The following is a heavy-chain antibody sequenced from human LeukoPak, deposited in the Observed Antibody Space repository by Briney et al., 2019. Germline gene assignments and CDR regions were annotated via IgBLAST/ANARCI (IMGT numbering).Heavy chain of an antibody. Sequence: SETLSLTCSVSGGSVSSDSYFWNWVRQPPGKGLEWIGYIYSSGSTNYNRSLKSRVTISLDTSKNQFSLKLSSVTAADTAVYYCARGRVAGTEVRDFDYWGQGTLVTVSS. CDR1: GGSVSSDSYF. CDR2: IYSSGST. D-gene: IGHD6-19*01. V-gene: IGHV4-61*01. J-gene: IGHJ4*02. CDR3: ARGRVAGTEVRDFDY.